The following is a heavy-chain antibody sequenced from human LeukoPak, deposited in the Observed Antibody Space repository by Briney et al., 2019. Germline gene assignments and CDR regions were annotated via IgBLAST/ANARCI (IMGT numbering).Heavy chain of an antibody. Sequence: KPGGSLRLSCAASGFTFSTYSMSWVRQAPGKGLEWVSSISSSSTYTYYADSVKGRFTISRDNAKNSLYLQMNSLRDEDTAVYYCARVRSSSSWYYPFLWGQGILVTVSS. CDR3: ARVRSSSSWYYPFL. J-gene: IGHJ4*02. CDR2: ISSSSTYT. D-gene: IGHD6-13*01. V-gene: IGHV3-21*01. CDR1: GFTFSTYS.